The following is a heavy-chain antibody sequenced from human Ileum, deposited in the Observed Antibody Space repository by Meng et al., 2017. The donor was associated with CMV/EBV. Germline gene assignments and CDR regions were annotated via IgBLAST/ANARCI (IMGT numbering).Heavy chain of an antibody. CDR1: GFTFSDAW. CDR2: IKSKADGGAT. V-gene: IGHV3-15*07. J-gene: IGHJ4*02. D-gene: IGHD3-3*01. CDR3: TSGSGAHTIGW. Sequence: EVQLVESGGGLVKPGGSLRLSCAASGFTFSDAWMNWVRQAPGKGLEWVGRIKSKADGGATDYAAPVRGRFIISRDDSKKTLYLQMNNLKTEDTGVYFCTSGSGAHTIGWWGQGTLVTVSS.